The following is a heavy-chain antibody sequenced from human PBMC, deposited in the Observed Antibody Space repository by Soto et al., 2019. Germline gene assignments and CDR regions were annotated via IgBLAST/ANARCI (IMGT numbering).Heavy chain of an antibody. J-gene: IGHJ4*02. CDR1: GFSFRDHF. Sequence: QVQLVGSGGGLVKPRGSLRISCAASGFSFRDHFMSWIRQAPGQGLEWVSYVSRSGSSIYYADSVKGRFTISRDNAKNSLYLQMNSLRAEDTAVYYCARVPKGVVVAANDYWGQGSLVTVSS. CDR2: VSRSGSSI. CDR3: ARVPKGVVVAANDY. D-gene: IGHD2-15*01. V-gene: IGHV3-11*01.